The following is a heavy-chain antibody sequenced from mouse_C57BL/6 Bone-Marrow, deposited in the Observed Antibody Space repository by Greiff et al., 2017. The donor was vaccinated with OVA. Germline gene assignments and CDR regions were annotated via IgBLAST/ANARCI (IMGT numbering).Heavy chain of an antibody. CDR3: ARRTRSYWYFDV. J-gene: IGHJ1*03. CDR2: LNTNSGST. V-gene: IGHV1-64*01. CDR1: GYTFTSYW. Sequence: QVQLQQPGAELVKPGASVKLSCKASGYTFTSYWLHWVKQRPGQGLAWIGMLNTNSGSTNYNEKFKSKAKLTVDKSSSTAYMQLSSLTSEDSAVYYCARRTRSYWYFDVWGTGTTVTVSS.